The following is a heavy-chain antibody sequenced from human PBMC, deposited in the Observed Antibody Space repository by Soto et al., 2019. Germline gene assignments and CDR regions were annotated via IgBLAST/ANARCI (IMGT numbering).Heavy chain of an antibody. Sequence: SETLSLTCTVSGGSISSYYWSWIRQPPGKGLEWIGYIYYSGSTNYNPSLKSRVTISVDTSKNQFSLKLSSVTAADTAVYYCAREISSSWYRYYYYGMDVWGQGTTVTVSS. V-gene: IGHV4-59*08. J-gene: IGHJ6*02. CDR1: GGSISSYY. CDR2: IYYSGST. CDR3: AREISSSWYRYYYYGMDV. D-gene: IGHD6-13*01.